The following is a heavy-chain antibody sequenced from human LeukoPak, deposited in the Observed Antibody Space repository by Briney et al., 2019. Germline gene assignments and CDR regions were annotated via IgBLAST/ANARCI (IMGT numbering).Heavy chain of an antibody. D-gene: IGHD2-21*02. Sequence: GGSLRLSCTASGFSFDDYAMHWVRQAPGKGLEWVSGISWKSGSIGYADSVKGRFTISRDNAKNSLYLQMNSLRAEDTALYYCAKDISAVVTAPTGFDYWGRGTLVTVSS. CDR1: GFSFDDYA. J-gene: IGHJ4*02. V-gene: IGHV3-9*01. CDR3: AKDISAVVTAPTGFDY. CDR2: ISWKSGSI.